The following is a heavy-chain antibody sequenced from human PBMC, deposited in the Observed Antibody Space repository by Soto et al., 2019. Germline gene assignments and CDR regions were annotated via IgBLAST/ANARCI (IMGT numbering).Heavy chain of an antibody. CDR2: IYYSGST. Sequence: PSETLSLTCTVSGGSISSYYWIWIRQPPGKGLEWIGYIYYSGSTNYNPSLKSRVTISVDASKNQFSLKLSSVTAADTAVYYCARAKGWTRKGRYYYYGMDVWGQGTTVTVSS. CDR3: ARAKGWTRKGRYYYYGMDV. D-gene: IGHD2-15*01. CDR1: GGSISSYY. V-gene: IGHV4-59*01. J-gene: IGHJ6*02.